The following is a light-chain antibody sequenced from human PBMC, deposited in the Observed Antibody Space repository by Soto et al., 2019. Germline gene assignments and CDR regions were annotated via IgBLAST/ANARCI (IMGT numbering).Light chain of an antibody. V-gene: IGKV3-15*01. J-gene: IGKJ1*01. CDR2: GAS. CDR3: QQYYKWWT. CDR1: QSVGSN. Sequence: DIVLAQSPATLSLSPGDRATLSCRASQSVGSNLAWYQQKPGQAPRLLIYGASTRVTGIPARFSGSGSGTEFTLTISSLQSEDFAVYHCQQYYKWWTFGQGTKVDI.